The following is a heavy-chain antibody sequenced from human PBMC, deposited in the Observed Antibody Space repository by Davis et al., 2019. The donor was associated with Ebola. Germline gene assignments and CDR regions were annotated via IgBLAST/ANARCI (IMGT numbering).Heavy chain of an antibody. CDR1: GGSFSGYY. CDR2: INHSGST. CDR3: ARTYYGEVGPLYYYYGMDV. Sequence: SETLSLTCAVYGGSFSGYYWSWIRQPPGKGLEWIGEINHSGSTNYNPSLKSRVTISVDTSKNQFSLKLSSVTAADTAVYYCARTYYGEVGPLYYYYGMDVWGKGTTVTVSS. V-gene: IGHV4-34*01. D-gene: IGHD4-17*01. J-gene: IGHJ6*04.